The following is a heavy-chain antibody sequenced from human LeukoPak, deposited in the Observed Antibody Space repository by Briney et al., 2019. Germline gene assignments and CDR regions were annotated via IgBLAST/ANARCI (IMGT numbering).Heavy chain of an antibody. D-gene: IGHD2-15*01. V-gene: IGHV1-46*01. CDR1: GYTFTSYY. Sequence: ASVKVSCKASGYTFTSYYMHWVRQAPGQGLEWMGIINPSGGSTSYAQKFQGRVTMTRDTSTSTVYMELSSLRSEDTAVYYCARVKLDYDPRENCSGGSCYDYYFDYWGQGTLVTVSS. J-gene: IGHJ4*02. CDR2: INPSGGST. CDR3: ARVKLDYDPRENCSGGSCYDYYFDY.